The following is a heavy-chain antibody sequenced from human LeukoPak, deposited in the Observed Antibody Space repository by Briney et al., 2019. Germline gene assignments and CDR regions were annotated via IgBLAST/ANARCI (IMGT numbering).Heavy chain of an antibody. CDR3: AGEGYGDYDGDY. CDR1: GFTFSEYY. D-gene: IGHD4-17*01. CDR2: ISSSGSTI. V-gene: IGHV3-11*04. Sequence: GGSLTLLCAASGFTFSEYYMSWIRQAPGKGVEWVSYISSSGSTIYYADSVKGRFTISRDNARNSLYLQMNSLRAEDTAVYYCAGEGYGDYDGDYWGQGTLVTVSS. J-gene: IGHJ4*02.